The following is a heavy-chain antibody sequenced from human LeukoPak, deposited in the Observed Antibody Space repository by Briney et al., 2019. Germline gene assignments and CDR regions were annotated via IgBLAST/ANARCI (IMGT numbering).Heavy chain of an antibody. CDR3: TRDRLLWFGSDYYYYYGMDV. CDR2: IKQDGSEK. J-gene: IGHJ6*02. D-gene: IGHD3-10*01. V-gene: IGHV3-7*01. Sequence: PGGSLRLSCAASGFTFSSYWMSWVRQAPGKGLEWVANIKQDGSEKYYVDSVKGRFTISRDNAKNSLYLQMNSLRAEDAAVYYCTRDRLLWFGSDYYYYYGMDVWGQGTTVTVSS. CDR1: GFTFSSYW.